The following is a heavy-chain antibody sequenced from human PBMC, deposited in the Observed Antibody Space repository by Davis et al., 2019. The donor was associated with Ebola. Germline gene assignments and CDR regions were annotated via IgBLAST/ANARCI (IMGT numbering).Heavy chain of an antibody. D-gene: IGHD3-3*02. CDR1: GGSINNGGYS. V-gene: IGHV4-30-2*01. CDR3: ARGLGISSYDYYMDV. CDR2: IQHSGSA. Sequence: PSETLSLTCAVSGGSINNGGYSWSWIRQPPGKGLEWIGYIQHSGSAYYSPSLKSRVTLSVDRSKNQFSLKLTSVTAADTAVYFCARGLGISSYDYYMDVWGKGTTVTVSS. J-gene: IGHJ6*03.